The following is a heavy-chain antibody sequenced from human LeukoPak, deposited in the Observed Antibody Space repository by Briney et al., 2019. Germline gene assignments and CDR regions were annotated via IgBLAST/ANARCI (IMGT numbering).Heavy chain of an antibody. CDR2: IYHSGST. V-gene: IGHV4-59*05. J-gene: IGHJ5*02. CDR1: GGSISSYY. CDR3: ARPRSRISWFDP. Sequence: SETLSLTCTVSGGSISSYYWSWIRQPPGKGLEWIGSIYHSGSTYYNPSLKSRVTISVDTSKNQFSLRLKSVTAADTSIYYCARPRSRISWFDPWGQGTLVTVSS. D-gene: IGHD2-15*01.